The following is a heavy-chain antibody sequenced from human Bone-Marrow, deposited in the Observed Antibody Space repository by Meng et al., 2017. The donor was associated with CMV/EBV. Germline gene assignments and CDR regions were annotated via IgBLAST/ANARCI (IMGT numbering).Heavy chain of an antibody. V-gene: IGHV1-2*02. J-gene: IGHJ4*02. CDR3: ARNRARGYSSCWYYGY. Sequence: ASVKVSCKASGYTFTGYYMHWGRQAPGQGLEWMGWINPNSGGTNYTQKFQGRVTMTRDTSISTAYMELSRLRSDDTAVYYCARNRARGYSSCWYYGYWVQGTLVTVSS. D-gene: IGHD6-19*01. CDR1: GYTFTGYY. CDR2: INPNSGGT.